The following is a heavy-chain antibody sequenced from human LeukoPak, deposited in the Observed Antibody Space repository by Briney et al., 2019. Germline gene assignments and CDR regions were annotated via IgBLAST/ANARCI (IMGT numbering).Heavy chain of an antibody. J-gene: IGHJ4*02. CDR1: GYRFTSYW. Sequence: KFGESLKISCKGSGYRFTSYWIGWVRQMHGKGLGWMGIIYPGDSDTRYSPSFQGQVTISADKSISTAYLQWSSLKASDTAMYYCARTVRQSRPVDYWGQGTLVTVSS. V-gene: IGHV5-51*01. D-gene: IGHD6-6*01. CDR3: ARTVRQSRPVDY. CDR2: IYPGDSDT.